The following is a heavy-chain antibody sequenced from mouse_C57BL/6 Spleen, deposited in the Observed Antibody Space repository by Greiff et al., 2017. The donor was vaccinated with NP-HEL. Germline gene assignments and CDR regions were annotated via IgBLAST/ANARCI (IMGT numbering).Heavy chain of an antibody. Sequence: QVQLQQSGPELVKPGASVKISCKASGYAFSSSWMNWVKQRPGKGLEWIGRIYPGDGDTKYNGKFKGKATLTADKSSSTAYMQLSSLTSEDSAVYFCARYYGYSPFAYWGQGTLVTVSA. V-gene: IGHV1-82*01. CDR2: IYPGDGDT. CDR3: ARYYGYSPFAY. D-gene: IGHD2-3*01. CDR1: GYAFSSSW. J-gene: IGHJ3*01.